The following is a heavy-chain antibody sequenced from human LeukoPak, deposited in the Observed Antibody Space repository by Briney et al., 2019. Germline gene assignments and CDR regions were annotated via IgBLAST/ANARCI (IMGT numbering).Heavy chain of an antibody. V-gene: IGHV3-30*18. J-gene: IGHJ4*02. D-gene: IGHD5-18*01. CDR3: AKEGYSYGIDY. Sequence: GGSLRLSCAASGFTFSSYGMHWVRQAPGKGLEWVAVISYDGSNKYHADSVKGRFTISRDNSKNTLYLQMNSLRAEDTAVYYCAKEGYSYGIDYWGQGTLVTVSS. CDR2: ISYDGSNK. CDR1: GFTFSSYG.